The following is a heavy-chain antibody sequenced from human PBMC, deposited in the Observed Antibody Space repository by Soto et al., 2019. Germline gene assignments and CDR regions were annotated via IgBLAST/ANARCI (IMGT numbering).Heavy chain of an antibody. CDR1: GDSIRSSFW. Sequence: QVLLQESGPGLVKPSGTLSLTCAVSGDSIRSSFWWSWVRQPPGKGLEWIGEIYHTESTVYNPSLKTRVTISVDKSKNQFSLNLDSVTAADTAVYYFARYHFGTFDYWCRGILVTVSS. V-gene: IGHV4-4*02. CDR3: ARYHFGTFDY. J-gene: IGHJ4*02. CDR2: IYHTEST. D-gene: IGHD3-10*01.